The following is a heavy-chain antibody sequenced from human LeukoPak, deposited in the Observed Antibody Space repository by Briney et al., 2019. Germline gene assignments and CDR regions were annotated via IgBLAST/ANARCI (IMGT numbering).Heavy chain of an antibody. Sequence: PGGSLRLSCAASGFSVSSNYMSWVRQAPGKGLEWVSVIYSGGSTYYADSVKGRFTISRDNSKNTLYLQMNSLRAEDTAVYYCAREDSYDSSGYYYLWGQGTLVTVSS. CDR1: GFSVSSNY. D-gene: IGHD3-22*01. J-gene: IGHJ5*02. CDR2: IYSGGST. V-gene: IGHV3-53*01. CDR3: AREDSYDSSGYYYL.